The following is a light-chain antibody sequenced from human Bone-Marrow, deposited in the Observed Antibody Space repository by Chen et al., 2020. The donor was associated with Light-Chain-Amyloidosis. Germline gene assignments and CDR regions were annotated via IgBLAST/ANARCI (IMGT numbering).Light chain of an antibody. J-gene: IGLJ3*02. CDR3: QVWERSSDRPV. CDR2: DDS. V-gene: IGLV3-21*02. CDR1: NIGSTS. Sequence: SYVLTQPSSVSVAPGQKATIACGGNNIGSTSVHWYQQTPGQAPLLVVYDDSDRPSGMPERLSGSNSGNTATLTISRVEAGDEADYYCQVWERSSDRPVFGGGTKLTVL.